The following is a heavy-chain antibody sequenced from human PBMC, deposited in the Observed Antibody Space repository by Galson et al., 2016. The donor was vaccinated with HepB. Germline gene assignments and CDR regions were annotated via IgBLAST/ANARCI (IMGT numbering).Heavy chain of an antibody. V-gene: IGHV4-38-2*01. CDR2: IYHSGST. Sequence: GKGLEWIGSIYHSGSTYYNPSLKSRVTISVDTSKKQFSLKLRSVTAADTAVYYCARFSWAIVDSARFDPWGQGTLVTVSS. D-gene: IGHD1-26*01. CDR3: ARFSWAIVDSARFDP. J-gene: IGHJ5*02.